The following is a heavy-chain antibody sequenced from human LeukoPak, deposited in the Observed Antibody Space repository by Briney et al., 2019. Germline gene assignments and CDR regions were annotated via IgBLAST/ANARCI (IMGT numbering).Heavy chain of an antibody. V-gene: IGHV3-33*06. CDR2: IWYDGSNK. CDR1: GFTSSSYG. J-gene: IGHJ4*02. Sequence: PGXXXXLSCAXSGFTSSSYGMHWVRQAPGKGLEWVTLIWYDGSNKYYADSLKGRFTISRDNSKNTLYLQMNSLRAEDTAVYYCAKTQGDYHDGSGFLDYWGQGTLVTVSS. D-gene: IGHD3-22*01. CDR3: AKTQGDYHDGSGFLDY.